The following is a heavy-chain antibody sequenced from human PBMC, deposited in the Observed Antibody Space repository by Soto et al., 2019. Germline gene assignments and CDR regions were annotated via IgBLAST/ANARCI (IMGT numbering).Heavy chain of an antibody. CDR3: ATAISSPFSNFDY. Sequence: EVQLVQSGGDLVQPGGSLRLSCVASGFTFSTYWMTWVRQAPGMGLEWVAGIKEDASEEVYVDSLKGRFSISRDNAKNSLYLQLNSLRAEDTAVYYCATAISSPFSNFDYWGQGSLVTVSS. CDR2: IKEDASEE. V-gene: IGHV3-7*01. J-gene: IGHJ4*02. D-gene: IGHD2-2*01. CDR1: GFTFSTYW.